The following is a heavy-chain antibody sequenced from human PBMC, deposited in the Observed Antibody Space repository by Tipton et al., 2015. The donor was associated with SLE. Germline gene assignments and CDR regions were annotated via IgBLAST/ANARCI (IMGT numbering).Heavy chain of an antibody. V-gene: IGHV3-64*01. CDR3: ARRATTNSYDY. CDR2: ISNNGGNP. Sequence: GSLRLSCAASGFDFSSYSMHWVRQTPGKGLEYVSAISNNGGNPYYANSVKGRFIISRDDSKNMLYLQMGSLRDEDMGVYYCARRATTNSYDYWSRGTLVTVSS. CDR1: GFDFSSYS. J-gene: IGHJ4*02. D-gene: IGHD1-26*01.